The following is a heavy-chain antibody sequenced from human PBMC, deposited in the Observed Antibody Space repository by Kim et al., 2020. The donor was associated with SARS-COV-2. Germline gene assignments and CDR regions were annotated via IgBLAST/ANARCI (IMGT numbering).Heavy chain of an antibody. J-gene: IGHJ5*02. Sequence: GGSLRLSCAASGFTFSSYAMHWVRQAPGKGLEWVAVISYDGSNKYYADSVKGRFTISRDNSKNTLYLQMNSLRAEDTAVYYCARGPDLVVVVAPSYNWFDPWGQGTLVTVSS. D-gene: IGHD2-15*01. CDR1: GFTFSSYA. CDR3: ARGPDLVVVVAPSYNWFDP. CDR2: ISYDGSNK. V-gene: IGHV3-30-3*01.